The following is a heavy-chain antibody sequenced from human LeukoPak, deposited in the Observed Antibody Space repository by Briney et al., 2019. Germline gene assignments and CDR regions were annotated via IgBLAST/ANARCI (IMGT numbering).Heavy chain of an antibody. Sequence: GSVEVSCKASGYTFTGYYMHWVRQAPGQGLEWMGWINPNSGGTNYAHKFQGRVTITRDTSISTAYMELSRLRSDDTAVYYCARVGDEAAAAVDAFDIWGQGTMVTVSS. CDR3: ARVGDEAAAAVDAFDI. D-gene: IGHD6-13*01. J-gene: IGHJ3*02. CDR1: GYTFTGYY. CDR2: INPNSGGT. V-gene: IGHV1-2*07.